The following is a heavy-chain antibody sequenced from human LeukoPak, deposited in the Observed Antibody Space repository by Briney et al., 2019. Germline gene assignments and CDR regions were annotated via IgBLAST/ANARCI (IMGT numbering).Heavy chain of an antibody. CDR2: ISSSSSYI. V-gene: IGHV3-21*01. Sequence: GGSLRLSCAASGFTFSSYSMNWVRQAPGKGLEWVSSISSSSSYIYYADSVKGRFTISRDNAKNSLYLQMNSLRAEDTAVYYCARDTFSSGWYGGLPDYWGQGTLVTVSS. D-gene: IGHD6-19*01. J-gene: IGHJ4*02. CDR1: GFTFSSYS. CDR3: ARDTFSSGWYGGLPDY.